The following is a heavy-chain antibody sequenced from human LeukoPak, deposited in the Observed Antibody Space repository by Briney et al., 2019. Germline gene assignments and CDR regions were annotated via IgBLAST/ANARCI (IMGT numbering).Heavy chain of an antibody. Sequence: SETLSLTCTVSGYSISSGYYWGWIRQPPGKGLEWIGSIYHSGSTYYNPSLKSRVTISVDTSKNQFSLKLSSVTAADTAVYYCARDLPVTTFGGDLGYWGQGTLVTVSS. J-gene: IGHJ4*02. CDR1: GYSISSGYY. D-gene: IGHD4-17*01. CDR3: ARDLPVTTFGGDLGY. CDR2: IYHSGST. V-gene: IGHV4-38-2*02.